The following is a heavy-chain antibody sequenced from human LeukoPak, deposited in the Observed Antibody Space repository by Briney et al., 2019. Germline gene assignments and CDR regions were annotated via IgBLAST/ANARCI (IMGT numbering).Heavy chain of an antibody. V-gene: IGHV1-24*01. Sequence: ASVKVSCKVSGYTLTELSMHWVRQAPGKGLEWMGGFDPEDGEAIYAQKFQGRVTMTEDTSTDTAYMELSSLRSEDTAVYYCATARHVVHYYGMDVWGKGTTVTVSS. D-gene: IGHD3-16*01. CDR3: ATARHVVHYYGMDV. J-gene: IGHJ6*04. CDR1: GYTLTELS. CDR2: FDPEDGEA.